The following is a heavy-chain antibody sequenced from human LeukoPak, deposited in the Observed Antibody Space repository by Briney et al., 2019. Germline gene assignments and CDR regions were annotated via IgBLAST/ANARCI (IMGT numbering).Heavy chain of an antibody. D-gene: IGHD1-1*01. CDR1: GGSISSYY. Sequence: SETLSLTCTVSGGSISSYYWSWIRQPPGKGLEWIGYIYYSGSTKYNPSLKSRVTISVDTSKNQFSLKLSSVTAADTAVYYCARGSGPTYGMDVWGHGTTVTVFS. CDR3: ARGSGPTYGMDV. J-gene: IGHJ6*02. V-gene: IGHV4-59*01. CDR2: IYYSGST.